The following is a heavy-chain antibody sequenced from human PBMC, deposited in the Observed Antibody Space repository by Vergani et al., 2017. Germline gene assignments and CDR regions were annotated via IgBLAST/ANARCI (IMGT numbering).Heavy chain of an antibody. D-gene: IGHD6-19*01. V-gene: IGHV4-59*11. Sequence: QVQLQESGPGLVQSSETLSLICSVSFDSISNLYCNWIRQPPGKGLEWIGSIHYSENTNYNPSLKTRVTISVDTSKNQFSLTLTSVTAADTAVYYCASDTHSGQRADRWGQGSLVTVTS. CDR2: IHYSENT. J-gene: IGHJ4*02. CDR1: FDSISNLY. CDR3: ASDTHSGQRADR.